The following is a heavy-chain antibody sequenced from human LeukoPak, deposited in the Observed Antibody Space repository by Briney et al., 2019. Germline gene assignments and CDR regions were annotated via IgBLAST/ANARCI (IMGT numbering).Heavy chain of an antibody. Sequence: PSEALSLTCSVSGGSISNYYWSWLRRPPGERLEWLGYLYYSVNTNYSTSLKSRVTISVDTSKNHFSWKLNSVTGADAAVYYCARGGAVWGTLTDAFDIGGQGTRVTVSS. CDR3: ARGGAVWGTLTDAFDI. V-gene: IGHV4-59*01. CDR2: LYYSVNT. J-gene: IGHJ3*02. CDR1: GGSISNYY. D-gene: IGHD3-16*01.